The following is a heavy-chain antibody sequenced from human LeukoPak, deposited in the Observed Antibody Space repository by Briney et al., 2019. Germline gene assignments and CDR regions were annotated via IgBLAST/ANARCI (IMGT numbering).Heavy chain of an antibody. J-gene: IGHJ5*01. CDR2: IYHSGST. CDR1: GVSISSDNYY. CDR3: AREVRCPPGTPSCYYDS. V-gene: IGHV4-30-2*01. D-gene: IGHD3-22*01. Sequence: PSETLSLTCTVSGVSISSDNYYWSWIRQPPGQGLEWIGYIYHSGSTYYNPSLKSRVTISLDRSKNQFPLKLNSVTAADTAMYYCAREVRCPPGTPSCYYDSWGQGTLVTVSS.